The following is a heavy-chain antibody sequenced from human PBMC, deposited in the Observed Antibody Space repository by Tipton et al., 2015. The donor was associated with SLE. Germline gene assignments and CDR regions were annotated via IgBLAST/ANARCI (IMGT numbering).Heavy chain of an antibody. V-gene: IGHV4-4*07. Sequence: TLSLTCTVSGGSISSYYWSWIRQPAGKGLEWIGHMYTTGSTSYSPSLKGRVTVSIDTSKNQFSLNLSSVTAADTAVYYCARRPDGFDIWGQETMVTVSS. CDR3: ARRPDGFDI. CDR1: GGSISSYY. J-gene: IGHJ3*02. CDR2: MYTTGST.